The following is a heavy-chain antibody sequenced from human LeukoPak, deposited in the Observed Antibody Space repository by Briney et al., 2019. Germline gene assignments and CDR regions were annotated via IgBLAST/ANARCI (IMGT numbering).Heavy chain of an antibody. V-gene: IGHV3-74*01. CDR1: GFTFSSYW. J-gene: IGHJ5*02. D-gene: IGHD3-22*01. CDR3: ARAVGRYYDSSGYYPFDP. CDR2: INSDGSST. Sequence: GGSLRLSCAASGFTFSSYWMHWVRQAPGKGLVWVSRINSDGSSTSYADSVKGRFTISRDNAKNTLYLQMNSLRAEDTAVYYCARAVGRYYDSSGYYPFDPWGQGTLVIVSS.